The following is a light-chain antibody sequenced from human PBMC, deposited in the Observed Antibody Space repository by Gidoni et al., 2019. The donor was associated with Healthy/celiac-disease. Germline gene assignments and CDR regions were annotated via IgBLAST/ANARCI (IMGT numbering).Light chain of an antibody. CDR1: QSVSSY. J-gene: IGKJ3*01. CDR3: QQRSNWPLFT. CDR2: DAS. Sequence: EIVLTQSPATLSLSPWERATLSCRASQSVSSYLAWYQQKPGQAPRLLIYDASNRATGIPARFSGSGSGTDFTLTISSLEPEDCAVYYCQQRSNWPLFTFGPGTKVDIK. V-gene: IGKV3-11*01.